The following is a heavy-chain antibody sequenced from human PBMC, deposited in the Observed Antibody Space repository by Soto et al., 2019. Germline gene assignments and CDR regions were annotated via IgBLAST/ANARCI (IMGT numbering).Heavy chain of an antibody. CDR1: GFTFSSYG. D-gene: IGHD1-26*01. V-gene: IGHV3-30*18. CDR2: ISYDGSNK. Sequence: QVQLVESGGGVVQPGRSLRLSCAASGFTFSSYGMHWVRQAPGKGLEWVAVISYDGSNKYYADSVKGRFTISRDNSKNTLYLQMNRLRAEDTAVYYCAKPHSGSYLGDDAFDIWGQGTMVTVSS. J-gene: IGHJ3*02. CDR3: AKPHSGSYLGDDAFDI.